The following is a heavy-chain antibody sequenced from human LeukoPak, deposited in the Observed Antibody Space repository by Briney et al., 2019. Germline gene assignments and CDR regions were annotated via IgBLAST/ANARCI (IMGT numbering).Heavy chain of an antibody. J-gene: IGHJ6*03. D-gene: IGHD4-11*01. CDR1: GFTFSSYN. CDR2: INSGSINI. V-gene: IGHV3-48*01. Sequence: GGSLRLSCAASGFTFSSYNMNWVRQAPGKGLEWISYINSGSINIYYADSVKGRFTVSRDNAKNSLYLQMNSLRAEDTAVYYCARGRVSSSTWYSTYYYFFYMDFWGKGTTVTVSS. CDR3: ARGRVSSSTWYSTYYYFFYMDF.